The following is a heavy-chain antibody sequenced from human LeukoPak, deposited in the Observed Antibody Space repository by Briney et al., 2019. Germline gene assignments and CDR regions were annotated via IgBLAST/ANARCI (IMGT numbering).Heavy chain of an antibody. V-gene: IGHV3-48*01. CDR3: ARIIQDYYYMDV. J-gene: IGHJ6*03. CDR1: GFTFSSYS. D-gene: IGHD5-18*01. CDR2: ISSSSSTI. Sequence: GGSLRLSCAASGFTFSSYSMNWVRQAPGKGLEWVSYISSSSSTIYYADSVKGRFTISRDNAKNSLYLQMNSLRAEDTAVYYCARIIQDYYYMDVWGKGTTVTVSS.